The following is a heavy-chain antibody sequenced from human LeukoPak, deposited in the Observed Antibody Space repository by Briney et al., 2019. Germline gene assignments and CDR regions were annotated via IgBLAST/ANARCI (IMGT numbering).Heavy chain of an antibody. J-gene: IGHJ6*02. Sequence: SETLSLTCTVSGGSISSSSYYWGWIRQPPGKGLERIGSIYYSGNTYYNPSLKSRVTISVDTSKNQFSLKLTSVTAADTAVYYCARAKLLYTGSYYYGMDVWGQGTTVTVSS. CDR3: ARAKLLYTGSYYYGMDV. D-gene: IGHD3-10*01. CDR1: GGSISSSSYY. CDR2: IYYSGNT. V-gene: IGHV4-39*01.